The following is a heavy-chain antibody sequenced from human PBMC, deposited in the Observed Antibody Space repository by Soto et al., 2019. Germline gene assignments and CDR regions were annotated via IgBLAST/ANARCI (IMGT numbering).Heavy chain of an antibody. CDR1: GDTFTTNS. CDR2: IIPVVGTT. D-gene: IGHD2-8*01. Sequence: QVQLVQSGAEVKKPGSSVKVSCKASGDTFTTNSLNWVRQAPGQGLEWMGGIIPVVGTTKYAQKYQDRVTITGDKSTNTAYMELSSLSSDDTAVYYCARGLLYATTYVDYWGQGTPVTVSS. J-gene: IGHJ4*02. CDR3: ARGLLYATTYVDY. V-gene: IGHV1-69*06.